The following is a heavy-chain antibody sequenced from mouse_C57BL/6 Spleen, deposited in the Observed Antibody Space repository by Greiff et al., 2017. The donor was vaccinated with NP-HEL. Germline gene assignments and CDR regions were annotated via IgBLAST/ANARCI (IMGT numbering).Heavy chain of an antibody. CDR3: ARYPHGYYYFDY. D-gene: IGHD2-3*01. CDR1: GYTFTSYW. Sequence: QVQLQQPGAELVMPGASVKLSCKASGYTFTSYWMHWVKQRPGQGLEWIGEIDPSDSYTNYNQKFKGKSTLTVDKSSSTAYMQLSSLTSEDSAVYYCARYPHGYYYFDYWGQGTTLTVSS. J-gene: IGHJ2*01. V-gene: IGHV1-69*01. CDR2: IDPSDSYT.